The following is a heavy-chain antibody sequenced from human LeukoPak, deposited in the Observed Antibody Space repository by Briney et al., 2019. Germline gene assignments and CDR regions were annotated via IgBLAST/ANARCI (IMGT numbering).Heavy chain of an antibody. CDR3: ARDSSSWSGWFDP. Sequence: SETLSLTCTVSGASTSSTSHYWSWIRQPAGKGLEWIGRIYTSGSTNYNPSLKSRVTMSVDTSKNLFSLKLSSVTAADTAVYYCARDSSSWSGWFDPWGQGTLVTVSS. CDR1: GASTSSTSHY. D-gene: IGHD6-13*01. J-gene: IGHJ5*02. CDR2: IYTSGST. V-gene: IGHV4-61*02.